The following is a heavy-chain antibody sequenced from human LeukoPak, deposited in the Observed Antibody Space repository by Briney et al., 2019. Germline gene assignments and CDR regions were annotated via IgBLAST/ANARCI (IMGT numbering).Heavy chain of an antibody. CDR1: GGSISSSSYY. J-gene: IGHJ4*02. CDR2: IYYSGST. Sequence: SETLSLTCTVSGGSISSSSYYWGWIRQPPGKGLEWIGSIYYSGSTYYNPSLKSRVTMSVDTSKNQFSLKLTSVTAADTAVYYCARDLGSSLGEGFDYWGQGTLVTVSS. CDR3: ARDLGSSLGEGFDY. V-gene: IGHV4-39*07. D-gene: IGHD1-26*01.